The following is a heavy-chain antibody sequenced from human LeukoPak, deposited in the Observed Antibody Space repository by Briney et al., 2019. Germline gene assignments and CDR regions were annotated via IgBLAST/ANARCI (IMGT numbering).Heavy chain of an antibody. J-gene: IGHJ4*02. D-gene: IGHD2-15*01. CDR1: GYTFTSYA. CDR2: INAGNGNT. Sequence: ASVKVSCQASGYTFTSYAMHWVRQAPGQRLEWMGWINAGNGNTKYSQEFQGRVTITRDTSASTAYMELSSLRSEDMAVYYCARGRYCSGGSCYYYFDYWGQGTLVTVSS. CDR3: ARGRYCSGGSCYYYFDY. V-gene: IGHV1-3*03.